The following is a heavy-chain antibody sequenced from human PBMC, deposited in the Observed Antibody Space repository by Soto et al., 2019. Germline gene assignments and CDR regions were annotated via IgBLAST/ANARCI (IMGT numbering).Heavy chain of an antibody. V-gene: IGHV1-18*01. J-gene: IGHJ5*02. CDR2: ISAYNGNT. D-gene: IGHD3-10*01. CDR3: ARVFTYYYGSDPYNWFDP. CDR1: GYTFTSYG. Sequence: ASVKVSCKASGYTFTSYGISWVRQAPGQGLEWMGWISAYNGNTNYAQKLQGRVTMTTDTSTSTAYMELRSLRSDDTAVYYCARVFTYYYGSDPYNWFDPWGQGTLVTVSS.